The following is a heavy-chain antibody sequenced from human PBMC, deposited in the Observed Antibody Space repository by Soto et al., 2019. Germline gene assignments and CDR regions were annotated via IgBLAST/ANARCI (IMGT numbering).Heavy chain of an antibody. CDR1: GYTFTDYY. J-gene: IGHJ6*02. D-gene: IGHD2-15*01. Sequence: ASVKVSCKASGYTFTDYYIHWVRQAPGQGLEWMGWVNPNSGGTNYAQKFQGCVTMTRDTSISTVYMELSSLKSGDMAVYYCAREGAATANYGMDVWGQGTTVTVSS. CDR3: AREGAATANYGMDV. V-gene: IGHV1-2*04. CDR2: VNPNSGGT.